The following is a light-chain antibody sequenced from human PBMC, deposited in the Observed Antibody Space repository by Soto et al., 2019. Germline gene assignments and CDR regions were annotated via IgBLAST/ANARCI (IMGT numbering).Light chain of an antibody. CDR2: GNS. J-gene: IGLJ2*01. V-gene: IGLV1-40*01. CDR3: QSYDSSLSAPV. Sequence: QSVLTQPPSVSGAPGQRVTISCTGSSSNIGAGYDVHWYQQLPGTDPKLLIYGNSNRPSGVPDRFSGSKSGTSASLAITGLQAEDEADYYCQSYDSSLSAPVFGGGTKLTVL. CDR1: SSNIGAGYD.